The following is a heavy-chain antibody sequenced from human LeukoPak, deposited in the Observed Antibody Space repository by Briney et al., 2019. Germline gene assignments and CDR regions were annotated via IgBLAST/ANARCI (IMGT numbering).Heavy chain of an antibody. CDR1: GGTFSSYA. Sequence: SVKVSCKASGGTFSSYAISWVRQAPGQGLEWMGGIIPIFGTANYAQKFQGRVTITADESTSTAYMELSSLRSEDTAVYYCARHYRGIAVAGPYFDYWGQGTLSPSPQ. J-gene: IGHJ4*02. V-gene: IGHV1-69*01. CDR3: ARHYRGIAVAGPYFDY. D-gene: IGHD6-19*01. CDR2: IIPIFGTA.